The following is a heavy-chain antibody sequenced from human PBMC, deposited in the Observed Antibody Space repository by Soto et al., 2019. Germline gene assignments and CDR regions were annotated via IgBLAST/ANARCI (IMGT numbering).Heavy chain of an antibody. J-gene: IGHJ6*02. CDR1: GFTFSSYA. CDR2: ISGSGGST. Sequence: GGSLRLSCAAPGFTFSSYAMSWVRQAPGKGLEWVSAISGSGGSTYYADSVKGRFTISRDNSKNTLYLQMNSLRAEDTAVYYCALATTDYYYYGMDVWGQGTTVTVSS. D-gene: IGHD5-12*01. CDR3: ALATTDYYYYGMDV. V-gene: IGHV3-23*01.